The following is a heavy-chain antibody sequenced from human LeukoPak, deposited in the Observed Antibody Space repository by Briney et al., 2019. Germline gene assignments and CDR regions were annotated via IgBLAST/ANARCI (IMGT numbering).Heavy chain of an antibody. V-gene: IGHV3-23*01. CDR2: ITGSGGST. D-gene: IGHD3-16*01. CDR1: GFSFSSYA. J-gene: IGHJ4*02. CDR3: AKARGSADVFEY. Sequence: GGSLRLSCAASGFSFSSYAMNWVRQAPGKGLEWVSTITGSGGSTYDADSVKGRFTISRDNSKNTLYLQMNSLRAEDTAVYYCAKARGSADVFEYWGQGTLVIVSS.